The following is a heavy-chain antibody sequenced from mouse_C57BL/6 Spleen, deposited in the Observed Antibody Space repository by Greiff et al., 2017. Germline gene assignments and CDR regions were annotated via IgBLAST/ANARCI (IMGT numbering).Heavy chain of an antibody. CDR2: IDPSDSET. D-gene: IGHD1-1*01. V-gene: IGHV1-52*01. CDR1: GYTFTSYW. J-gene: IGHJ3*01. Sequence: VQLQQPGAELVRPGSSVKLSCKASGYTFTSYWMHWVKQRPIQGLEWIGNIDPSDSETHYNQKFKDKATLTVDKSSSTAYMQLSSLTSEDSALYYCARWDYYGSSQAWFAYWGQGTLVTVSA. CDR3: ARWDYYGSSQAWFAY.